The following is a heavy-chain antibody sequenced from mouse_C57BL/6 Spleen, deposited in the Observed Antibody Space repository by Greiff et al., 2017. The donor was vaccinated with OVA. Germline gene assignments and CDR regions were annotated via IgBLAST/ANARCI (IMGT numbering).Heavy chain of an antibody. J-gene: IGHJ2*01. Sequence: VQLQQSGPELVKPGASVKMSCKASGYTFTDYNMHWVKQSHGKSLEWIGYINPNNGGTSYNQKFKGKATLTVNKSSSTAYMELRSLTSEDSAVYYCARSPTVRGYYFDYWGQGTTLTVSS. CDR2: INPNNGGT. V-gene: IGHV1-22*01. CDR1: GYTFTDYN. D-gene: IGHD1-1*01. CDR3: ARSPTVRGYYFDY.